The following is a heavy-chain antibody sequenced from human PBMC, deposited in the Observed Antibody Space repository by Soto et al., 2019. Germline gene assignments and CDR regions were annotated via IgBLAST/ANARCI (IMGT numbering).Heavy chain of an antibody. CDR3: ATKPPGRGYSYGYCL. Sequence: SVKVSCKASGGTFSSYAISWVRQAPGQGLEWMGGIIPIFGTANYAQKFQGRVTITADESTSTAYMELSSLRSEDTAVYYCATKPPGRGYSYGYCLWGQGTLVTVSS. CDR2: IIPIFGTA. CDR1: GGTFSSYA. D-gene: IGHD5-18*01. V-gene: IGHV1-69*13. J-gene: IGHJ4*02.